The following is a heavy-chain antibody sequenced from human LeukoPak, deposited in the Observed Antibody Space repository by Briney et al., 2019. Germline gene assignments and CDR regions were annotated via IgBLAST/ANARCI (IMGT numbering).Heavy chain of an antibody. J-gene: IGHJ6*02. Sequence: ASVNVSCKASGYTFTTYTIHWVRQAPGQTLEWMGWINAGNGNTKYSQHFQGRVTITRDTSASTAYMELSSLRSEDTAVYYCARANDFWSGYYYGMDVWGQGTTVTVSS. CDR3: ARANDFWSGYYYGMDV. CDR1: GYTFTTYT. CDR2: INAGNGNT. D-gene: IGHD3-3*01. V-gene: IGHV1-3*01.